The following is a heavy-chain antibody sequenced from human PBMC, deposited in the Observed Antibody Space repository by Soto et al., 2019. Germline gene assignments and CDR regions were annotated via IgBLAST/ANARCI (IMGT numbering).Heavy chain of an antibody. D-gene: IGHD5-18*01. J-gene: IGHJ3*02. CDR3: ASPDTDDAFDI. Sequence: QLQLQESGPGLVKPSETLSLTCTVSGGSISSSSYYWGWIRQPPGKGLEWIGSIYYSGSTYYNPSLKSRVTISVDTSKNQFSLKLSSVTAADTAVYYCASPDTDDAFDIWGQGTMVTVSS. CDR2: IYYSGST. V-gene: IGHV4-39*01. CDR1: GGSISSSSYY.